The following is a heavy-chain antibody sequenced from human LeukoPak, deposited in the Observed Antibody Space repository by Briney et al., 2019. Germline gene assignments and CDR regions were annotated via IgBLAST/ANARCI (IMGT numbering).Heavy chain of an antibody. Sequence: GESLKIPCKGSGYSFTSYWIGWVRQMPGKGLEWMGIIYPGDSDTRYSPSFQGQVTISADKSISTAYLQWSSLKASDTAMYYCASIIPQYYYDSSGYYAHYGMDVWGQGTTVTVSS. CDR3: ASIIPQYYYDSSGYYAHYGMDV. V-gene: IGHV5-51*01. CDR2: IYPGDSDT. J-gene: IGHJ6*02. D-gene: IGHD3-22*01. CDR1: GYSFTSYW.